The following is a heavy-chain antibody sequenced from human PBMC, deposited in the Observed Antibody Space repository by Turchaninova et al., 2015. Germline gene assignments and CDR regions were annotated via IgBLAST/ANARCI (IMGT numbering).Heavy chain of an antibody. D-gene: IGHD2/OR15-2a*01. CDR1: SITSGYY. CDR3: ARLAHYLKEYCSHSLCLQWFDP. Sequence: SITSGYYWGWIRQPPGKGLEWIGSIDQSGNAPDNPSLKSRVTLSVDTSKNQFPLKLSSVPAADTAVYYCARLAHYLKEYCSHSLCLQWFDPWGQGTLVTVSS. V-gene: IGHV4-38-2*01. J-gene: IGHJ5*02. CDR2: IDQSGNA.